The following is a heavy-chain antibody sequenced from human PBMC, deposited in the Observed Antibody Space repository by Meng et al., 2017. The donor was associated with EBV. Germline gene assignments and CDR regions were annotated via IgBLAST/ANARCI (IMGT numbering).Heavy chain of an antibody. CDR3: VRGPPVGVPGPGDY. J-gene: IGHJ4*02. V-gene: IGHV1-3*01. CDR2: INVGVGYT. CDR1: GYAFTSYI. D-gene: IGHD2-21*01. Sequence: VQLGQVRAEGKNPGASVKVSCKASGYAFTSYILHRVRQAPGQRLEWMGWINVGVGYTKYSQKFQGRVTISSDTSATTGYMELSSLRSEDTAVYYCVRGPPVGVPGPGDYWGQGTLVTVSS.